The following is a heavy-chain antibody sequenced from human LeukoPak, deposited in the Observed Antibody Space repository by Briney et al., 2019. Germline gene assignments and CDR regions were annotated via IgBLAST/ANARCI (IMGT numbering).Heavy chain of an antibody. Sequence: GASVKVSCKASGYTFTNYYMHWVRQAPGQGLEWMGIINPRDGSTSYAQKFQGRVTMTRDTSTSTVYMELSSLRSEDTAISYCARDLPQYNSSSYSYYYGMDAWGQGTTVTVSS. CDR2: INPRDGST. CDR3: ARDLPQYNSSSYSYYYGMDA. D-gene: IGHD6-6*01. V-gene: IGHV1-46*01. CDR1: GYTFTNYY. J-gene: IGHJ6*02.